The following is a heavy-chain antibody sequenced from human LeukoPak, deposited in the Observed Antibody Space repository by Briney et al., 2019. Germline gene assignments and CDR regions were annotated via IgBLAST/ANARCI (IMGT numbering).Heavy chain of an antibody. CDR3: VIVRGYFDSSGSDY. CDR2: ITNNGGNT. J-gene: IGHJ4*02. D-gene: IGHD3-9*01. Sequence: PGGSMRLSSSAYGFTFSSYTIHWVSQAQGKGMEFVSAITNNGGNTYYADSVKGRFTISRDNSKNTVYLQMSSLRAEDTAVYYCVIVRGYFDSSGSDYWGQGTLVTVSS. CDR1: GFTFSSYT. V-gene: IGHV3-64D*06.